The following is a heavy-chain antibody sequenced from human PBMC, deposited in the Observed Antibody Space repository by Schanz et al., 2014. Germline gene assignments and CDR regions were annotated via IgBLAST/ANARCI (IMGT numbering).Heavy chain of an antibody. V-gene: IGHV1-2*02. CDR3: ARELRLEYYFDY. J-gene: IGHJ4*02. CDR1: GYTFTGYY. D-gene: IGHD4-17*01. Sequence: QVQLLQSGAEVKKPGASVKVSCKASGYTFTGYYMHWVRQAPGQGLAWMGRINPNSGGTNYAQKFQGRVTITRDTSISTAYMELSSLRSDDTAVYYCARELRLEYYFDYWGQGTQVTVSS. CDR2: INPNSGGT.